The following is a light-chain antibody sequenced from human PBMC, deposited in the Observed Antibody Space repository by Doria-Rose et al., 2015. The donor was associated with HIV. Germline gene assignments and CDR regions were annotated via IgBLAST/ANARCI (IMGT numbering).Light chain of an antibody. CDR3: QQYGRSAT. V-gene: IGKV3-20*01. CDR2: GAS. CDR1: QGVSSSY. Sequence: TQSPGTLSLSPGERATLSCRASQGVSSSYLAWYRQQKPGQAPRLLIYGASSRVTGIPDRFSGSGSGTDFTLTISRLEPEDFAVYYCQQYGRSATFGQGTKLEIK. J-gene: IGKJ2*01.